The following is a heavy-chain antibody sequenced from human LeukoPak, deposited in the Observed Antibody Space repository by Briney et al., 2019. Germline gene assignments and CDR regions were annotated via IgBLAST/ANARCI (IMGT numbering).Heavy chain of an antibody. J-gene: IGHJ4*02. Sequence: ASVKVSCKASGGTFSGYAISCVRQAPGQGLEWMGGIIPIFGTANYAQKFQGRVTITTDESTSTAYMELSILRSEDTAVYYCARVVVVVGNYYFDYWGQGTLVTVSS. D-gene: IGHD3-22*01. CDR2: IIPIFGTA. CDR3: ARVVVVVGNYYFDY. CDR1: GGTFSGYA. V-gene: IGHV1-69*05.